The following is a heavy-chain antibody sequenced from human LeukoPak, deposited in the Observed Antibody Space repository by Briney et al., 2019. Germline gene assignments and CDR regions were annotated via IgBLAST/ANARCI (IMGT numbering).Heavy chain of an antibody. J-gene: IGHJ4*02. Sequence: PSETLSLTCAVYGGSFSGYYWSWIRQPPGKGLEWIGEINHSGSTNYNPSLKSRVTISVDTSKNQFSLKLSSVTAAGTAVYYCARGRRRDGYKTDYWGQGTLVTVSS. CDR3: ARGRRRDGYKTDY. CDR1: GGSFSGYY. V-gene: IGHV4-34*01. CDR2: INHSGST. D-gene: IGHD5-24*01.